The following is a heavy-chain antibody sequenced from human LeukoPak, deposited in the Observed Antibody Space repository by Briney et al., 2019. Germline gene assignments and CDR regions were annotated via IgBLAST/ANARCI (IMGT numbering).Heavy chain of an antibody. J-gene: IGHJ4*02. V-gene: IGHV3-53*01. Sequence: GGSLRLSCAVSGFTVSTNYMTWVRQAPGKGLEWVSVTYSGGDTYYADSMKGRFTVSRDNSKNTLYLQMNSLRAEDTAVYYCARGGGGGNPFDYWGQGTLVTVSS. CDR1: GFTVSTNY. D-gene: IGHD1-14*01. CDR3: ARGGGGGNPFDY. CDR2: TYSGGDT.